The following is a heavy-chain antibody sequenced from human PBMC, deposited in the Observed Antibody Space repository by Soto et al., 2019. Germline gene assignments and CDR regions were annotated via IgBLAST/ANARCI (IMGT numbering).Heavy chain of an antibody. D-gene: IGHD6-13*01. V-gene: IGHV4-30-4*01. CDR2: IYYSGST. Sequence: PSETLSLTCTVSGGSISSGDYYWSWIRQPPGKGLEWIGYIYYSGSTYYNPSLKSRVTISVDTSKNQFSLKLSSVTAADTAVYYCARGRVAAVGPAKYGMDVWGQGTTVTVSS. CDR1: GGSISSGDYY. J-gene: IGHJ6*02. CDR3: ARGRVAAVGPAKYGMDV.